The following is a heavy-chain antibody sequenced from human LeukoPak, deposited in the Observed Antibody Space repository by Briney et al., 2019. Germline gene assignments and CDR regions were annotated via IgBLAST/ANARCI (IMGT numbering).Heavy chain of an antibody. CDR3: ARESGSYEAYFDY. CDR2: IFPIFATA. J-gene: IGHJ4*02. V-gene: IGHV1-69*13. CDR1: GGTFSSYA. Sequence: SVKVSCKASGGTFSSYAISWVRQAPGQGLEWMGRIFPIFATAKYAQKFQGRVTITADESTSTAYMELSSLRSEDTAVYYCARESGSYEAYFDYWGQGTLVTVSS. D-gene: IGHD1-26*01.